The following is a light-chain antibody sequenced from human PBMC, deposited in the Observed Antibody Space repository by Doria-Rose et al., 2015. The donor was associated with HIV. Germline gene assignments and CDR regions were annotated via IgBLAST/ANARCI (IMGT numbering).Light chain of an antibody. J-gene: IGKJ5*01. Sequence: TQSPGTLSLSPGERATLSCRASQRVKSSYLAWYQQRPGQAARLVIYDASTRATGIPDRFSGSGSGTDFTLTISRLEPEDVAVYYCQQYGTSRGTFGQGTRLEIK. CDR2: DAS. V-gene: IGKV3-20*01. CDR1: QRVKSSY. CDR3: QQYGTSRGT.